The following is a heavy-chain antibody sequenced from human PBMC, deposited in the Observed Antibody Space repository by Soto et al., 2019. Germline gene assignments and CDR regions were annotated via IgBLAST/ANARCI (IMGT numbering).Heavy chain of an antibody. CDR1: GGTFSNYP. CDR2: IIPIFVRT. V-gene: IGHV1-69*01. Sequence: QVQLVQSGPEVKKPGSSVQVSCKASGGTFSNYPVSWVLQAPGQGLEWMGGIIPIFVRTNYAQRFQGRITFTADESMTTAYLELRSLRVEDKEVYYCARDSREINMVRGSIPHYLYNMYVWGQGPTVIV. CDR3: ARDSREINMVRGSIPHYLYNMYV. J-gene: IGHJ6*02. D-gene: IGHD3-10*01.